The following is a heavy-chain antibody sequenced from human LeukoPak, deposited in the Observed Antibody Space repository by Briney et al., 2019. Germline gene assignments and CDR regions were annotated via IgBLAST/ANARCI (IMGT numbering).Heavy chain of an antibody. CDR2: IYHSGGT. V-gene: IGHV4-59*12. J-gene: IGHJ6*02. CDR1: GGSISSYY. D-gene: IGHD3-10*01. Sequence: SETLSLTCTVSGGSISSYYWSWIRQPPGKGLEWIGEIYHSGGTNYNPSLKSRVTISVDKSKNQFSLKLSSVTAADTAVYYCARDSRGVIIPYGMDVWGQGTTVTVSS. CDR3: ARDSRGVIIPYGMDV.